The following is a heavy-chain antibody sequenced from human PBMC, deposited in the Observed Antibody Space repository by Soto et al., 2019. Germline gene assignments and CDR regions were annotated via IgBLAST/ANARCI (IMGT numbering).Heavy chain of an antibody. V-gene: IGHV2-5*02. CDR2: IYWDDDK. D-gene: IGHD3-10*01. CDR1: GFSLSTSGVG. J-gene: IGHJ6*02. CDR3: ARGRVGSRSYYYGMDV. Sequence: QITLKESGPTLVKPTQTLTLTCTFSGFSLSTSGVGVGWIRQPPGKALEWLALIYWDDDKRYSPSLKSRLTITKDTSKNPVVLTMTNLDPVDTATDYCARGRVGSRSYYYGMDVWGQGTTVTVSS.